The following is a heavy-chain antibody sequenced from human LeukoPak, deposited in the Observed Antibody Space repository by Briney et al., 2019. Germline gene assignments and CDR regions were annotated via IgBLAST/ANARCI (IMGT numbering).Heavy chain of an antibody. V-gene: IGHV3-23*01. D-gene: IGHD6-19*01. CDR1: GFTFSSYA. CDR3: AKVTVAVAGTLGSFDY. Sequence: GSLRLSCAASGFTFSSYAMSWVRQAPGKGLEWVSAISGSGGSTYYADSVKGRFTISRDNSKNTLYLQMNSLRAEDTAVYYCAKVTVAVAGTLGSFDYWGQGTLVTVSS. CDR2: ISGSGGST. J-gene: IGHJ4*02.